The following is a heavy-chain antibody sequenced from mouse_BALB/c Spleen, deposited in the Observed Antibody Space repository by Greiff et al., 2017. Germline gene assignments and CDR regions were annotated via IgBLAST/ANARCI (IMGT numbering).Heavy chain of an antibody. D-gene: IGHD1-2*01. Sequence: EVQRVESGGGLVQPGGSRTLSCAASGFTFSSFGMHWVRQAPEKGLEWVAYISSGSSTIYYADTVKGRFTISRDNPKNTLFLQMTSLRSEDTAMYYCARGTTATMAYWGQGTLVTVSA. CDR2: ISSGSSTI. CDR1: GFTFSSFG. V-gene: IGHV5-17*02. CDR3: ARGTTATMAY. J-gene: IGHJ3*01.